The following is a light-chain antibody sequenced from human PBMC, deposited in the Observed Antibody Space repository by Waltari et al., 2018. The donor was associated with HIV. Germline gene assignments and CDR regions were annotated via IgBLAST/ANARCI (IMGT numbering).Light chain of an antibody. CDR3: LQHNSYPYT. Sequence: DIQMTQSPSSLSASIGDTVTITCRASQGIGIALGWYQQRPGKAPNRLVYAASGLQTGVPQRFSGSGSGTDFTLTISSLEPEDFATYYCLQHNSYPYTVGQGTKLEIK. J-gene: IGKJ2*01. CDR1: QGIGIA. CDR2: AAS. V-gene: IGKV1-17*01.